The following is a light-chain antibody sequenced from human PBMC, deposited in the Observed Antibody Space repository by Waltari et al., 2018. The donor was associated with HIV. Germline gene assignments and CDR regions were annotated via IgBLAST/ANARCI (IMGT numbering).Light chain of an antibody. CDR1: SSDIGNYKY. V-gene: IGLV2-14*01. CDR3: SSYTDSSVI. CDR2: EEN. J-gene: IGLJ2*01. Sequence: QSALTQPASVSGSPGQSITISCTGASSDIGNYKYVSWYQHHPAIAPKLIIYEENNRPSGVSNRFAGSKSGKTASLTISGLQAEDESDYYCSSYTDSSVIFGGGTKVTVL.